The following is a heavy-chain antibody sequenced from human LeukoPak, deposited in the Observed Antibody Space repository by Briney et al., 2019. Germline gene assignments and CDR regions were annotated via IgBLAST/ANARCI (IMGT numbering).Heavy chain of an antibody. CDR2: IYYGGST. J-gene: IGHJ4*02. V-gene: IGHV4-31*03. CDR3: ARFVGCSSTSCYSRPSYFDY. Sequence: PSQTLSLTCTVSGGSISSGGYYWSWIRQHPGKGLEWIGYIYYGGSTYYNPSLKSRVTISVDTSKNQFSLKLSSVTAADTAVYYCARFVGCSSTSCYSRPSYFDYWGQGTLVTVSS. CDR1: GGSISSGGYY. D-gene: IGHD2-2*02.